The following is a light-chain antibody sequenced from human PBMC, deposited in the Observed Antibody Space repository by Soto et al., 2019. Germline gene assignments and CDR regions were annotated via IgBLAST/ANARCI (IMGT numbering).Light chain of an antibody. J-gene: IGKJ4*01. V-gene: IGKV3-20*01. CDR2: DAS. CDR1: QSVAKSY. CDR3: HQYADSPLT. Sequence: ETVLTQSPGTVFLSPGESATLSCRASQSVAKSYLAWFQHKPGQAPSLLIHDASSRATGIPDRFSGSGSGTDFTLTVSRLEPEDFAVYYCHQYADSPLTFGGGTKVEIK.